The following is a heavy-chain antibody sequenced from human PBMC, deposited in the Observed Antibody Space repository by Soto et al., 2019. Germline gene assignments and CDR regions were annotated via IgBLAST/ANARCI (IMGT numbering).Heavy chain of an antibody. Sequence: QITLKESGPTLVKPTQTLTLTCTFSAFSLSTGGVGVGWIRQPPGKALEWLALIYWDDDKRYSPSLRSRLTITKDTSKNQLVLTITNMDPVDTATYYCIQSRCGGDFLQSYASYYYYAMDVWGQGTTVTVSS. CDR1: AFSLSTGGVG. D-gene: IGHD2-21*02. CDR2: IYWDDDK. V-gene: IGHV2-5*02. J-gene: IGHJ6*02. CDR3: IQSRCGGDFLQSYASYYYYAMDV.